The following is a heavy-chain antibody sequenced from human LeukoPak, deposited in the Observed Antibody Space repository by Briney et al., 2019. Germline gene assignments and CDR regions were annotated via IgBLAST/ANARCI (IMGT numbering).Heavy chain of an antibody. V-gene: IGHV5-10-1*01. D-gene: IGHD2-15*01. CDR1: GYSFTSYW. J-gene: IGHJ4*02. CDR2: IDPSDSYT. Sequence: GESLRISCKGSGYSFTSYWISWVRQMPGKGLEWMGRIDPSDSYTNYSPSFQGHVTISADKSISTAYLQWSSLKASDTAMYYCARRAKSYCSGGSCYLAYWGQGTLVTVSS. CDR3: ARRAKSYCSGGSCYLAY.